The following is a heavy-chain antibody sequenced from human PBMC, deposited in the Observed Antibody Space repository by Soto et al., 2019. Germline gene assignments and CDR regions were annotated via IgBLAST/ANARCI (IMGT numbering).Heavy chain of an antibody. D-gene: IGHD2-15*01. V-gene: IGHV4-59*01. CDR1: GGSISSYY. CDR2: IYYTEKT. CDR3: ARARFQLLHPYYYGMDV. J-gene: IGHJ6*02. Sequence: QVQLQQSGPGLVKPSETLSLTCTVSGGSISSYYWSWIRQPPGKGLDWIGYIYYTEKTNYNPSLKSRVTISVDTSNNQFSLKLRSATAADTGVYFCARARFQLLHPYYYGMDVWGQGTAVTVSS.